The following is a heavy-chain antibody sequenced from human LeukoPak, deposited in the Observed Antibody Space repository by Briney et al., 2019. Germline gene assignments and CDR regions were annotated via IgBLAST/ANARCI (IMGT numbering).Heavy chain of an antibody. D-gene: IGHD5-18*01. J-gene: IGHJ4*02. CDR2: IYYSGST. CDR3: ARVDTAMVTFDY. CDR1: GGSISSYY. Sequence: SETLSLTCTISGGSISSYYWSWIRQPPGKGLEWIGYIYYSGSTNYNPSLKSRVTISVDTSKNQFSLKLSSVTAADTAVYYCARVDTAMVTFDYWGQGTLVTVSS. V-gene: IGHV4-59*01.